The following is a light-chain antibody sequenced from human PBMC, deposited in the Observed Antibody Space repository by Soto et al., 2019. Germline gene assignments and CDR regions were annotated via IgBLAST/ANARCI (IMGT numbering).Light chain of an antibody. J-gene: IGKJ1*01. Sequence: EIVLTQSPGTLSLSPGASVTISCRASQRVISSYLAWYQQKPRQAPRLLISGASSRATGIADSLSGSWAGTAVSLPISRMEHEDYAVYYCNQDGSAASPFGQGTKVEIK. CDR3: NQDGSAASP. CDR2: GAS. V-gene: IGKV3-20*01. CDR1: QRVISSY.